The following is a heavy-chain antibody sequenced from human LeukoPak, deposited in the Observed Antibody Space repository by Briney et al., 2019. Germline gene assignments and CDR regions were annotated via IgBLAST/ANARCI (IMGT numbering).Heavy chain of an antibody. V-gene: IGHV1-46*03. Sequence: ASVKVSCKASGYTFTSYYMHWVRQAPGQGLEWMGIINASGGSTSYAQKFQGRVTMTRDTSTSTVYMELSSLRSEDTAVYYCARAIPNYYGSGSYLDYWGQGTLVTVSS. D-gene: IGHD3-10*01. CDR2: INASGGST. CDR3: ARAIPNYYGSGSYLDY. CDR1: GYTFTSYY. J-gene: IGHJ4*02.